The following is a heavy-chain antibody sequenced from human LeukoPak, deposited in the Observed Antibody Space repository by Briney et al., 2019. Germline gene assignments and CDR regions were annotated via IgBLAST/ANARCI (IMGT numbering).Heavy chain of an antibody. CDR3: ARHGGRWTFGY. CDR1: GGFVSTYY. CDR2: ISYSGSP. V-gene: IGHV4-59*08. J-gene: IGHJ4*02. D-gene: IGHD2-15*01. Sequence: PSATLSLTCTVSGGFVSTYYWSLIRKPPGRGLELIGYISYSGSPSYNPSLQSRVTMSLDTSKNHSSLNLSSLTAADTAIYYCARHGGRWTFGYWGQGKLVTVSS.